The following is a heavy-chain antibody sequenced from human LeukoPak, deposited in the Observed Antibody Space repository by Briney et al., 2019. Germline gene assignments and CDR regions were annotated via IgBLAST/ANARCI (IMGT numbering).Heavy chain of an antibody. D-gene: IGHD2-15*01. CDR2: INPSGGST. J-gene: IGHJ6*02. Sequence: ASVKVSCKASGYTFTSYYMHWVRQAPGQGLEWMGIINPSGGSTSYAQKFQGRVTMTRDTSTSTVYMELSSLRSEDTAVCYCARDSNRCCSGGSCYWGEDYYGMDVWGQGTTVTVSS. V-gene: IGHV1-46*01. CDR3: ARDSNRCCSGGSCYWGEDYYGMDV. CDR1: GYTFTSYY.